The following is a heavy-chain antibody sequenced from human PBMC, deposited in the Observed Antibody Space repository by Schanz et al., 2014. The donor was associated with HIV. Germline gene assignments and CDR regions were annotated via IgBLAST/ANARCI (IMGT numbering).Heavy chain of an antibody. J-gene: IGHJ4*02. CDR3: AKGMLKDYSSSWYDY. D-gene: IGHD6-13*01. V-gene: IGHV3-7*03. CDR2: IKQDGSEK. Sequence: EVQLVESGGGLVQPGGSLRLSCAASGFTFSRYWMSWVRQAPGKGLEWVANIKQDGSEKHYVASVKGRFTISRDNAKNTLYLQMNSLRAEDTAVYYCAKGMLKDYSSSWYDYWGQGTLVTVSS. CDR1: GFTFSRYW.